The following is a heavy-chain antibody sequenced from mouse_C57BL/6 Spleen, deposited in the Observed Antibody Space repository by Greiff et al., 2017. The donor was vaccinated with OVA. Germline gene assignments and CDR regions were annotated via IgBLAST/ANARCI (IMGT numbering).Heavy chain of an antibody. V-gene: IGHV1-80*01. CDR3: ASRGDWGVWFDY. CDR1: GYAFSSYW. Sequence: QVQLQQSGAELVKPGASVKISCKASGYAFSSYWMNWVKQRPGKGLEWIGQIYPGDGDTNYNGKFKGKATLTADKSSSTAYMQLSSLTSEDSAVYFCASRGDWGVWFDYWGQGTTLTVSS. CDR2: IYPGDGDT. J-gene: IGHJ2*01. D-gene: IGHD4-1*01.